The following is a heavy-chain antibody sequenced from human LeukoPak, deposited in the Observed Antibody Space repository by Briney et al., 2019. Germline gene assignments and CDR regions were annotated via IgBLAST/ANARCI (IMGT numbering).Heavy chain of an antibody. CDR3: AKDRYYYDSSGYSLDY. V-gene: IGHV3-30*02. CDR2: IRYDGSNK. D-gene: IGHD3-22*01. Sequence: GGSLRLSCAASGFIFSSYGMHWVRQAPGKGLEWVAFIRYDGSNKYYAESVKGRFTISRDNSKNTLYLQMNSLRAEDTAVYYCAKDRYYYDSSGYSLDYWGQGTLVTASS. CDR1: GFIFSSYG. J-gene: IGHJ4*02.